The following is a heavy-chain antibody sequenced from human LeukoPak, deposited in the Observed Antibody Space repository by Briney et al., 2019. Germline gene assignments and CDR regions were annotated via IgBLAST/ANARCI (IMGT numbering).Heavy chain of an antibody. V-gene: IGHV3-11*03. CDR2: ISPTSDYT. CDR3: ARCQYNSSPDF. J-gene: IGHJ4*02. D-gene: IGHD6-13*01. CDR1: GFTFIDYS. Sequence: GGSLRLSCAASGFTFIDYSMSWIRQAPGKGLEGVSYISPTSDYTSYADSVKGRFTIFRDNAKNSLFLQMDSLRVEDTAVYYCARCQYNSSPDFWGQGTLVTVSS.